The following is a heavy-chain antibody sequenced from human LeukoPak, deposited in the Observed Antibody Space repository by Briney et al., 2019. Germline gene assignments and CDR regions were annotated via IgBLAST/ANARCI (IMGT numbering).Heavy chain of an antibody. Sequence: SETLSLTCTVSGGAISTYYWNWIRQPPGKGLEWIGYIYYNGITNYNPSLKSRVTISLDTSKTQFSLSLSSVTAADTAVYYCARGEGYDSSGYYFYWGQGTLVTVSS. V-gene: IGHV4-59*01. CDR2: IYYNGIT. J-gene: IGHJ4*02. CDR1: GGAISTYY. CDR3: ARGEGYDSSGYYFY. D-gene: IGHD3-22*01.